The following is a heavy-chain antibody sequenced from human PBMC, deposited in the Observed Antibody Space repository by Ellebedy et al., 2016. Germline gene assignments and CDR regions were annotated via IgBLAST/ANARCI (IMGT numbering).Heavy chain of an antibody. J-gene: IGHJ5*02. CDR2: VFHTGTT. V-gene: IGHV4-59*02. CDR1: GGSVSSDY. Sequence: SETLSLTCNVSGGSVSSDYWNWIRRPPGKGLEWIGYVFHTGTTNYNPSLKSRVTISVDTSKNQFSLKLSSVTAADTAVYYCASLASNASWGQGTLVTVSS. CDR3: ASLASNAS. D-gene: IGHD2-8*01.